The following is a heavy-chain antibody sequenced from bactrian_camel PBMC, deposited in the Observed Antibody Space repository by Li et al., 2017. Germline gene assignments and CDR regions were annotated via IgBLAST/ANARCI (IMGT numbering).Heavy chain of an antibody. Sequence: QVQLVESGGGLVQPGGSLTLSCTASGFTFSNYGMIWARQAPGKGLEWVSGTYASGTKTFYVDSVRGRFTISRDNAAATVYLQMNNLKPEDTAMYYCAAFTPSRGIYCYPRSSAEIRDWGQGTQVTVSS. J-gene: IGHJ4*01. CDR3: AAFTPSRGIYCYPRSSAEIRD. CDR1: GFTFSNYG. D-gene: IGHD2*01. V-gene: IGHV3S6*01. CDR2: TYASGTKT.